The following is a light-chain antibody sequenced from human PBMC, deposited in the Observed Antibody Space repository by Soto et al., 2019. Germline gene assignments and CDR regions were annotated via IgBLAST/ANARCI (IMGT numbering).Light chain of an antibody. V-gene: IGLV1-40*01. CDR2: GNS. CDR1: SSNIGAGYV. J-gene: IGLJ2*01. CDR3: QFYDSSLSGSV. Sequence: QSVLTQPPSVSGAPGQRVTISCTGSSSNIGAGYVVHWYQQLPGTAPKLLIYGNSNRPSGVPDRFSGSKSGTSASLAITGRQAEDEADYYCQFYDSSLSGSVFGGGTKLTVL.